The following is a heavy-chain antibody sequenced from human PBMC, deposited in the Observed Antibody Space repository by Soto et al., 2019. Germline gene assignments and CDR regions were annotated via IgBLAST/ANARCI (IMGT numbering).Heavy chain of an antibody. CDR2: TYYRSKWYN. CDR1: GDSVSSNSAI. Sequence: SQTLSLTGAISGDSVSSNSAIWNWIRQSPSRGLEWLGRTYYRSKWYNNYAESVKGRITINPDTSKNQFSLQLNSVTPEDTAVYYCSTWHFDYWGQGTLVTVSS. V-gene: IGHV6-1*01. J-gene: IGHJ4*02. CDR3: STWHFDY.